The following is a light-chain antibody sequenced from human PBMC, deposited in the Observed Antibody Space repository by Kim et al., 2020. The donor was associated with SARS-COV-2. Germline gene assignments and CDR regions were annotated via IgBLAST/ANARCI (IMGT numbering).Light chain of an antibody. V-gene: IGLV3-1*01. CDR1: GLWNKF. Sequence: VAPRQTATINCSGDGLWNKFVCWYQQKPGQAPVLVMYEDVKRPSGIPERFSGSNSGNTATLTISGTQAMDEAEYYCQAWDSSRYVFGAGTKVTVL. J-gene: IGLJ1*01. CDR2: EDV. CDR3: QAWDSSRYV.